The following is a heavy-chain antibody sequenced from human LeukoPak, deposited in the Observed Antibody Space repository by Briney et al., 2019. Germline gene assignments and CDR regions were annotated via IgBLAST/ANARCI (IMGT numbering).Heavy chain of an antibody. V-gene: IGHV3-30-3*02. CDR3: AKTLYSGSPRIAFDI. Sequence: QPGGSLRLSCAASGFTFSSYAMPWVRQAPGKGLEWVAVISYDGSNKYYADSVKGRFTISRDNSKNTLYLQMNSLRAEDTAVYYCAKTLYSGSPRIAFDIWGQGTMVTVSS. J-gene: IGHJ3*02. CDR1: GFTFSSYA. CDR2: ISYDGSNK. D-gene: IGHD1-26*01.